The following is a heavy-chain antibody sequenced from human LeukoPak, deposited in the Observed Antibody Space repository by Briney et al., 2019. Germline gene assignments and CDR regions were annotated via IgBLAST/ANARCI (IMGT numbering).Heavy chain of an antibody. V-gene: IGHV3-23*01. J-gene: IGHJ4*02. D-gene: IGHD1-26*01. Sequence: GGSLRLSCAASGFTFSSYSMNWVRQAPGKGQEWVSAISGSGGSTYYADSVKGRFTISRDNSKNTLYLQMDSLRAEDTAVYYCAKDLGIVGATTYFDYWGQGTLVTVSS. CDR2: ISGSGGST. CDR1: GFTFSSYS. CDR3: AKDLGIVGATTYFDY.